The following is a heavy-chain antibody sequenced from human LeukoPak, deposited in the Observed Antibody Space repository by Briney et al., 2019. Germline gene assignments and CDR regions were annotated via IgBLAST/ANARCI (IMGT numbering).Heavy chain of an antibody. J-gene: IGHJ4*02. D-gene: IGHD3-22*01. Sequence: SETLSLTCTVSGGSVSSSIYYWGWIRQPPGKGLEWIGSIYYSGSTSYNPSLKSRVTISVDTSKNQFSLKLTSVTAAGTAVYYCARGVPGVYYDSSGYHGHRSRFDYWGQGTLVTVSS. V-gene: IGHV4-39*01. CDR2: IYYSGST. CDR3: ARGVPGVYYDSSGYHGHRSRFDY. CDR1: GGSVSSSIYY.